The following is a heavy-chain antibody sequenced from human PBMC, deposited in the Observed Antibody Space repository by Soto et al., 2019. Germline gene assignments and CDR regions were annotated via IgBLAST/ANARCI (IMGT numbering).Heavy chain of an antibody. V-gene: IGHV1-18*01. CDR3: ARDGPSWYYGSGTRPQYYYMDV. CDR2: ISAYNGNT. J-gene: IGHJ6*03. D-gene: IGHD3-10*01. CDR1: GYTFTSYG. Sequence: GASVKVSCKASGYTFTSYGISWVRQAPGQGLEWMGWISAYNGNTNYAQKLQGRVTMTTDTSTSTAYMELRSLRSDDTAVYYCARDGPSWYYGSGTRPQYYYMDVWGKGTTVTVSS.